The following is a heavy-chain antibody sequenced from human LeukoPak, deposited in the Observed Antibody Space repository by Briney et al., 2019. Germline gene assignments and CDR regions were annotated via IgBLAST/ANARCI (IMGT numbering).Heavy chain of an antibody. D-gene: IGHD3-10*01. J-gene: IGHJ6*02. CDR2: ISSSSSYI. CDR3: ARDDRESLWFGEFYYGMDV. CDR1: GFTFSSYS. V-gene: IGHV3-21*01. Sequence: GSLRLSCAAPGFTFSSYSMNWVRQAPGKGLEWVSSISSSSSYIYYADSVKGRFTISRDNAKNSLYLQMNSLRAEDTAVYYCARDDRESLWFGEFYYGMDVWGQGTTVTVSS.